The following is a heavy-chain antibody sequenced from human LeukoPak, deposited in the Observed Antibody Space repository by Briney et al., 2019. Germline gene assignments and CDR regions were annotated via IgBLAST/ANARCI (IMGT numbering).Heavy chain of an antibody. CDR3: ARYVRGVTRYYYYYYYMDV. Sequence: ASVKVSCKASGGTFSSYAISWVRQAPGQGLEWMGWMNPNSGNTGYAQKFQGRVTMTRNTPISTAYMELSSLRSEDTAVYYCARYVRGVTRYYYYYYYMDVWGKGTTVTISS. D-gene: IGHD3-10*02. CDR1: GGTFSSYA. V-gene: IGHV1-8*02. J-gene: IGHJ6*03. CDR2: MNPNSGNT.